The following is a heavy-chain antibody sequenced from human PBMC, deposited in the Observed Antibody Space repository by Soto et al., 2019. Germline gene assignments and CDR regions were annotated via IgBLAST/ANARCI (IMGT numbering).Heavy chain of an antibody. V-gene: IGHV3-30*18. CDR2: ISYDGSNK. D-gene: IGHD5-12*01. J-gene: IGHJ4*02. CDR1: GFTFSSYG. Sequence: PGGSLRLSCAASGFTFSSYGMHWVRQAPGKGLEGVAVISYDGSNKYYADSVKGRFTISRDNSKNTLYLQMNSLRAEDTSVYYCAKDQVRSGYDLPDYWGQGTLVTVSS. CDR3: AKDQVRSGYDLPDY.